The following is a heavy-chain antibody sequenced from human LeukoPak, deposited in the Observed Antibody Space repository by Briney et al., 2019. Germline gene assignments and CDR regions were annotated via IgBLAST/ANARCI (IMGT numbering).Heavy chain of an antibody. V-gene: IGHV4-34*01. D-gene: IGHD4-17*01. Sequence: SETLSLTCAVYGGSFSGYYWSWIRQPPGKGLEWIGEINHSGSTNYNPSLKSRVTISVDTSKNQFSLKLSSVTAVDTAVYYCARGTVTTFDYWGQGTLVTVSS. CDR2: INHSGST. CDR1: GGSFSGYY. J-gene: IGHJ4*02. CDR3: ARGTVTTFDY.